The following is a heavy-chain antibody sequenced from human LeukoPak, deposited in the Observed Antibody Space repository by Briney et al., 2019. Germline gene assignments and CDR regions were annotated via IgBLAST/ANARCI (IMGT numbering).Heavy chain of an antibody. CDR2: VYNSGST. J-gene: IGHJ3*01. CDR3: GRDDYRVFDAFDV. CDR1: GGSTSSHF. D-gene: IGHD3-16*01. Sequence: SETLSLTCTVSGGSTSSHFWTWIRQPPGKGLGWLGYVYNSGSTNYNPSLQSRVTMTLDASKNQFYLRLTSVTAADTAVYFCGRDDYRVFDAFDVWGQGTVVTVSS. V-gene: IGHV4-59*08.